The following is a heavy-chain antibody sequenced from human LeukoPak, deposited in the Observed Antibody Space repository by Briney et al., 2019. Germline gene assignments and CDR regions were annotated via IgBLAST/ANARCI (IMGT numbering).Heavy chain of an antibody. CDR1: GFTFRDYS. V-gene: IGHV3-48*02. D-gene: IGHD3-10*01. Sequence: GGSLRLSCAASGFTFRDYSMNWVSQAPGKGLEWVSYIGANSAIYYADSVKGRFTISRDNARNSLSLQMNNLRDDDTAVYYCAREGYYGGFDIWGQGTMVTVSS. CDR2: IGANSAI. CDR3: AREGYYGGFDI. J-gene: IGHJ3*02.